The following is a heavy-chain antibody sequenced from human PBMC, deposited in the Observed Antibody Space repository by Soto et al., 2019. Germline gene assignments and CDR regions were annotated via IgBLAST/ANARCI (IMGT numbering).Heavy chain of an antibody. CDR3: ASNPTPDYDILTGYYKTTDYYGMDV. Sequence: PSETLSLTCTVSGGSIISGDYYWSWIRQPPGKGLEWIGYVYYSGSTYYNPSLKSRVTISVDTSKNQFSLKLSSVTAADTAVYYCASNPTPDYDILTGYYKTTDYYGMDVWGQGTTVTVSS. V-gene: IGHV4-30-4*01. D-gene: IGHD3-9*01. CDR1: GGSIISGDYY. CDR2: VYYSGST. J-gene: IGHJ6*02.